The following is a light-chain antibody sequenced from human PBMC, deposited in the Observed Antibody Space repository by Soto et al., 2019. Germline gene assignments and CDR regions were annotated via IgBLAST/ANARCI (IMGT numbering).Light chain of an antibody. Sequence: DIQVTQSPSSLSASVGDRVTITCRASQTIRTYVNWYQQKSGIAPKLLIYAASSLHGGVPSRFSGGGSGTDFTITITSLQPEDFATYYCQQSYSTPQTFGQGTKVDIK. V-gene: IGKV1-39*01. CDR1: QTIRTY. J-gene: IGKJ1*01. CDR2: AAS. CDR3: QQSYSTPQT.